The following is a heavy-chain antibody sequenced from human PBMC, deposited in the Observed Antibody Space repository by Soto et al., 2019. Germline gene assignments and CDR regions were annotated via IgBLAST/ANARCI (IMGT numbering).Heavy chain of an antibody. Sequence: SETLSLTCTVSGGSISSYYWSWIRQPPGKGLEWIGYIYYSGSTNYNPSLKSRVTISVDTSKNQFSLKLSSVTAADTAAYYCARRYGGNFDYWGQGTLVTVSS. CDR3: ARRYGGNFDY. V-gene: IGHV4-59*01. CDR1: GGSISSYY. CDR2: IYYSGST. J-gene: IGHJ4*02. D-gene: IGHD3-16*01.